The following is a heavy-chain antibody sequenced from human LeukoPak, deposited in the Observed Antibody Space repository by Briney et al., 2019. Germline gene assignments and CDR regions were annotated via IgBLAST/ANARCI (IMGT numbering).Heavy chain of an antibody. D-gene: IGHD2-2*01. J-gene: IGHJ5*02. CDR1: GYTFTDYG. CDR2: ISAYNGNT. V-gene: IGHV1-18*04. CDR3: ARDPSNTSGWKTWFDP. Sequence: ASVKVSCRASGYTFTDYGITWVRQAPGQGLEWMGWISAYNGNTNYAQKFQGRVTLTTDRTTSTAYLELRSLRSDDTAVYYCARDPSNTSGWKTWFDPWGQGTLVTVSS.